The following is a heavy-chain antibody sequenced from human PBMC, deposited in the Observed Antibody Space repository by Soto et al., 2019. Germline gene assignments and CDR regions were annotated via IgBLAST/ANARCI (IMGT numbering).Heavy chain of an antibody. J-gene: IGHJ3*02. V-gene: IGHV1-69*13. CDR3: ARTGGANAFDI. D-gene: IGHD2-15*01. CDR2: IIPIFGTA. Sequence: SGKGSCKASGGSFSSYAISWVRQAPGQGLEWMGGIIPIFGTANYAQKFQGRVTITADGSTSTAYMELSSLRSEDTAVYYCARTGGANAFDIWGQGTMVTVSS. CDR1: GGSFSSYA.